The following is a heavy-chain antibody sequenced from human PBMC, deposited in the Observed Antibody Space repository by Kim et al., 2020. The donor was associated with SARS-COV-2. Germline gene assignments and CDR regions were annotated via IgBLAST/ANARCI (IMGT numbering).Heavy chain of an antibody. CDR2: IDPSDSYT. CDR1: GYRFTSYW. J-gene: IGHJ6*02. Sequence: GASLQISCHGSGYRFTSYWISWVRQMPGKGLEWMGRIDPSDSYTNYSPSFQGHVTISADKSISTAYLQWSSLKASDTAMYYCARHGDWAPYDILTGYYNYYGMDVWGQGTTVTVSS. D-gene: IGHD3-9*01. CDR3: ARHGDWAPYDILTGYYNYYGMDV. V-gene: IGHV5-10-1*01.